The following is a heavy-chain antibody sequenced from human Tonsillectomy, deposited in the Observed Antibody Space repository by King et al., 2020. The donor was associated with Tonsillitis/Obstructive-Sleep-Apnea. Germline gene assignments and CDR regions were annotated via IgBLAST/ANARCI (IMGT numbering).Heavy chain of an antibody. D-gene: IGHD3-22*01. J-gene: IGHJ6*02. CDR3: ARHPTYYYDSSGYRYGMDV. CDR2: MYYSGST. Sequence: QLQESGPGLVKPSETLSLTCTVSGGSISSYYWSWIRQPPGKGLEWIGYMYYSGSTNYNPSLKSRVTKSVETSKNQFSLKVSSVTAADTAVYYCARHPTYYYDSSGYRYGMDVWGQGTTVTVSS. V-gene: IGHV4-59*08. CDR1: GGSISSYY.